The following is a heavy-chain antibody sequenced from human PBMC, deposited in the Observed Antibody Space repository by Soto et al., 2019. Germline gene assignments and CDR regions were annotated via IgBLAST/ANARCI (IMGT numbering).Heavy chain of an antibody. CDR1: GFSLSTSGVG. V-gene: IGHV2-5*01. CDR3: AHRPGPYSSGSDFDY. D-gene: IGHD3-10*01. Sequence: ESGPTLVNPTQTLTLTCTFSGFSLSTSGVGVGWIRQPPGKALEWLALIYWSDDTRYSPSLKSRLPITKDTSKNQVVLTVTNMDPVDTATYYCAHRPGPYSSGSDFDYWGQGTMVTVSS. CDR2: IYWSDDT. J-gene: IGHJ4*02.